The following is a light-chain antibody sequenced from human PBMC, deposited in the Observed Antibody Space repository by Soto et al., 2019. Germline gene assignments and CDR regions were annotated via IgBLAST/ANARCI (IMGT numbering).Light chain of an antibody. Sequence: DIQMTQSPSTMAASVGDRVTITCRASDSISPWVAWYQQKPGKAPKVLIYKASTLKSGVPSRFSGSGSGTEFTLTISSLQPDDFATYYCQHYNSYSEAFGQGTKVDIK. CDR2: KAS. CDR3: QHYNSYSEA. CDR1: DSISPW. V-gene: IGKV1-5*03. J-gene: IGKJ1*01.